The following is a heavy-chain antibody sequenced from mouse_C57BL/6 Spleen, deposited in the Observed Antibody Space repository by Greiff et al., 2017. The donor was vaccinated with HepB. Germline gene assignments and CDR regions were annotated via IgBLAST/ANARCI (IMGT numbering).Heavy chain of an antibody. CDR1: GYAFSSSW. V-gene: IGHV1-82*01. CDR2: IYPGDGDT. D-gene: IGHD1-1*02. CDR3: ARSGDYYGIFDY. Sequence: VKLVESGPELVKPGASVKISCKASGYAFSSSWMNWVKQRPGKGLEWIGRIYPGDGDTNYNGKFKGKATLTADKSSSTAYMQLSSLTSEDSAVYFCARSGDYYGIFDYWGQGTPLTVSS. J-gene: IGHJ2*01.